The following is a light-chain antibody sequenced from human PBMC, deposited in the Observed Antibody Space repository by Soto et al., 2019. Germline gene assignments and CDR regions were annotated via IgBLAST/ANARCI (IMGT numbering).Light chain of an antibody. CDR2: EVS. CDR3: SSYTAGGTI. Sequence: HSALAQPASVSGSPGQSITISCTGTSGDVGGYYYVSWYQQLPGKAPKLMISEVSNRPSGVSNRFSGSKSGNTASLTISGLQAEDEADYYCSSYTAGGTIFGTGTKVT. CDR1: SGDVGGYYY. J-gene: IGLJ1*01. V-gene: IGLV2-14*01.